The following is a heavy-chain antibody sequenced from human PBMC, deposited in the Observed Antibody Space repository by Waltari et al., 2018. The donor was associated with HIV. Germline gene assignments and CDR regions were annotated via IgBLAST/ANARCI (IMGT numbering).Heavy chain of an antibody. Sequence: EVQLVESGGGFVQSGRSLRFSCTASGFTFGDYAMSWFRQDPGEGLWWVGVIRSKTNCGTTEYAASVKDRFTISRDDAKSSAYLQMNSLKTEDTAVYYCSRSRGDSYGDADYWGQGTLVTVSS. CDR3: SRSRGDSYGDADY. D-gene: IGHD5-18*01. J-gene: IGHJ4*02. CDR1: GFTFGDYA. CDR2: IRSKTNCGTT. V-gene: IGHV3-49*03.